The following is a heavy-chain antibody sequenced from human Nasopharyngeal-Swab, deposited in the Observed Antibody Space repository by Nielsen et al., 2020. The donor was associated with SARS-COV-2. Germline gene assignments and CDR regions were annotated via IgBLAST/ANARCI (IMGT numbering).Heavy chain of an antibody. Sequence: SVKVSCKASGYTFTSYAISWVRQAPGQGLEWMGGIIPIFGTANYAQKFQGRVTITADESTSTAYMELSSLRSEDTAVYYCARARDHDYGGKGSADDAFDIWGQGTMVTVSS. CDR3: ARARDHDYGGKGSADDAFDI. D-gene: IGHD4-23*01. CDR2: IIPIFGTA. J-gene: IGHJ3*02. CDR1: GYTFTSYA. V-gene: IGHV1-69*13.